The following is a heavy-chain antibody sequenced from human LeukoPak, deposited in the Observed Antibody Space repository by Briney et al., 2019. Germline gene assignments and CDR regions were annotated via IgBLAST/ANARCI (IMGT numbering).Heavy chain of an antibody. V-gene: IGHV1-2*04. Sequence: ASVKVSCKASGYTFTGYYMHWVRQAPGQGLEWMGWINPNSGGTNYAQKFQGWVTMTRDTSISTAYMELSRLRSDDTAVYYCARGGDSSGYYYLPVGWGQGTLVTVSS. D-gene: IGHD3-22*01. J-gene: IGHJ4*02. CDR1: GYTFTGYY. CDR3: ARGGDSSGYYYLPVG. CDR2: INPNSGGT.